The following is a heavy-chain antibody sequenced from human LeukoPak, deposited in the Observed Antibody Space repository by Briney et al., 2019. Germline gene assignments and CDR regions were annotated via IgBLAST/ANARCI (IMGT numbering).Heavy chain of an antibody. Sequence: PGGSLRLSCAASGFTFSSCSMNWVRQAPGKGLEWVSYISSSSSTIYYADSVKGRFTISRDNAKNSLYLQMNSLRAEDTAVYYCASGRGPADAFDIWGQGTMVTVSS. CDR3: ASGRGPADAFDI. CDR1: GFTFSSCS. CDR2: ISSSSSTI. D-gene: IGHD2-15*01. V-gene: IGHV3-48*01. J-gene: IGHJ3*02.